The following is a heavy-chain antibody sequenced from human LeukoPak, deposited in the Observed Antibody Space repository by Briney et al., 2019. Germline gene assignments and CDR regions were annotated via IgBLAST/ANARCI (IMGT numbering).Heavy chain of an antibody. Sequence: HPSETLSLTCTVSGVSSISIDYYWDWIRQPPGKGSEWIGAIYHTGTTYYNPSLKSRVTISVDTSKNQFSLKLSSVAATDTAVFYCARRVSGVSWYFDLWGRGTLVTVSS. CDR3: ARRVSGVSWYFDL. CDR1: GVSSISIDYY. D-gene: IGHD5/OR15-5a*01. V-gene: IGHV4-39*01. J-gene: IGHJ2*01. CDR2: IYHTGTT.